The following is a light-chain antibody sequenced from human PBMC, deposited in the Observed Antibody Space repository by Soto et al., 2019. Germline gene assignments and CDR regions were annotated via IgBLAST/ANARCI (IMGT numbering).Light chain of an antibody. CDR1: NSDVGGYNY. V-gene: IGLV2-8*01. CDR3: SSYAGSSNV. Sequence: QSVLTQPPSASGSPGQSVAISCTGTNSDVGGYNYVSWYQQHPGKAPKLMIYEVNKRPSGVPDRFSGSKSGSTASLTVSGLQAEDEADYYCSSYAGSSNVFGTGTKVTVL. CDR2: EVN. J-gene: IGLJ1*01.